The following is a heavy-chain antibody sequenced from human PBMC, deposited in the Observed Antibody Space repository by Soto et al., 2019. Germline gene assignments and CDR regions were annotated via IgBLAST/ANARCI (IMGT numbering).Heavy chain of an antibody. D-gene: IGHD1-20*01. V-gene: IGHV3-23*01. CDR2: ITGRGDYT. CDR3: ARQITSSFDY. J-gene: IGHJ4*02. Sequence: EVQLLESGGGLVQPGGSLRLSCVASGFTFSLYNMNWVRQAPGKGLECVSVITGRGDYTNYADSVKGRFTISRDNAKNTLDRQMNSRRAEDTAGYVCARQITSSFDYWGQGTLVTGAS. CDR1: GFTFSLYN.